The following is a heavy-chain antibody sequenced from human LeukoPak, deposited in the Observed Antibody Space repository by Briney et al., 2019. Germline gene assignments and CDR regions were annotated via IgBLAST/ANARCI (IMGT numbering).Heavy chain of an antibody. J-gene: IGHJ3*02. CDR3: ARALRYCSSTSCYTGAFDI. V-gene: IGHV4-61*01. CDR1: GGSISSSSYY. Sequence: PSETLSLTCTVSGGSISSSSYYWSWIRQPPGKGLEWIGYIYYSGSTNYNPSLKSRVTISVDTSKNQFSLKLSSVTAADTAVYYCARALRYCSSTSCYTGAFDIWGQGTMVTVSS. D-gene: IGHD2-2*02. CDR2: IYYSGST.